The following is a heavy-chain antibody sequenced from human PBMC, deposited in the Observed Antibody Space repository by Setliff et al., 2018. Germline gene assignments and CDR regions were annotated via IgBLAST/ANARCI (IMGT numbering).Heavy chain of an antibody. V-gene: IGHV4-4*07. CDR2: VSASGST. CDR1: GNSISSGYY. D-gene: IGHD3-3*01. CDR3: ARERTIFGILVISGWFDP. Sequence: PSETLSLTCAVSGNSISSGYYWTWIRQPAGKELEWIGRVSASGSTTYNPSLKSRVTMSVDTSRNQISLNLTSVTAADTAMYYCARERTIFGILVISGWFDPWGQGTVVTVSS. J-gene: IGHJ5*02.